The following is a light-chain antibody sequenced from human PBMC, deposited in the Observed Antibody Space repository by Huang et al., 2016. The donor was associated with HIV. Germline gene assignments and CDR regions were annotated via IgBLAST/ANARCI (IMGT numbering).Light chain of an antibody. CDR3: QQSYSTLLT. CDR2: AAS. J-gene: IGKJ3*01. Sequence: DIQMTQSPSSLSASVGDRVTITCRATQNIDNFLNWYQQRPGKAPKPLIFAASTLQSGVPSRFSGSGSGTDFTLTISSLQPDDFATYYCQQSYSTLLTFGPGTKVDI. CDR1: QNIDNF. V-gene: IGKV1-39*01.